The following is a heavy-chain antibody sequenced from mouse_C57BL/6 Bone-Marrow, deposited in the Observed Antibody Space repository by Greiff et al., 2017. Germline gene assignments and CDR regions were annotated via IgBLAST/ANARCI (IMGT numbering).Heavy chain of an antibody. CDR1: GFTFSSYG. Sequence: DVMLVESGGDLVKPGGSLKLSCAASGFTFSSYGMSWVRQTPDKRLEWVATISSGGSYTYYPDSVKGRFTISRDKAKNTLYLQMSSLKSEDTAMYYCARQGLRLKAMDYWGQGTSVTVSS. D-gene: IGHD3-2*02. V-gene: IGHV5-6*02. CDR3: ARQGLRLKAMDY. J-gene: IGHJ4*01. CDR2: ISSGGSYT.